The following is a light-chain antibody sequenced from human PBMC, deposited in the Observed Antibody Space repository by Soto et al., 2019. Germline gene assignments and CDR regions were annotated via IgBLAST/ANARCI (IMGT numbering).Light chain of an antibody. V-gene: IGKV3-20*01. CDR2: GAS. J-gene: IGKJ1*01. Sequence: EIVLTQSPGALSLSPGERATLSCRASQSVGSSLSWYQQKPGQAPRLLFYGASNRATAIPDRFSGSGFGTDFTLTITRLGPEDFAVYYCQQYGDSPRTFGQGTKVDI. CDR1: QSVGSS. CDR3: QQYGDSPRT.